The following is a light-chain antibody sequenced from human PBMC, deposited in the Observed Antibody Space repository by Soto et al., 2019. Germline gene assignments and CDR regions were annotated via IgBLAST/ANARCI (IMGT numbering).Light chain of an antibody. CDR3: QKSYSTPRT. J-gene: IGKJ2*01. CDR1: QSISSY. Sequence: DIQMTQTPSSLSASGGDRVTITCRASQSISSYLNWYQQKPGKAPKLLIYAASSLQSGVPSRFSGSGYGTDFTLTISSLQTEDFATYYCQKSYSTPRTCGQGTKLE. CDR2: AAS. V-gene: IGKV1-39*01.